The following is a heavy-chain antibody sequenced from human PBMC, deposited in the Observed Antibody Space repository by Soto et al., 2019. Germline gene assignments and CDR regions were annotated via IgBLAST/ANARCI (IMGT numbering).Heavy chain of an antibody. CDR3: TRANWYSEY. V-gene: IGHV4-59*11. CDR2: IYYNGNT. J-gene: IGHJ4*02. Sequence: QVQLQESGPGLVKPSETLSLTCTVSGGSISNHYWSWIRQPPGKGLEWIGYIYYNGNTNYNPPLKSRVTMSVDTSKNQISLKFISVTAADTAVYYCTRANWYSEYWGQGTLVTVSS. CDR1: GGSISNHY. D-gene: IGHD7-27*01.